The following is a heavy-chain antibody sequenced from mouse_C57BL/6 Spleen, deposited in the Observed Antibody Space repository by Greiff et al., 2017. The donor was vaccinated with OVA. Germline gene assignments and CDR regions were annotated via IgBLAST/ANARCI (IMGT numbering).Heavy chain of an antibody. J-gene: IGHJ4*01. CDR2: LNPGSGGT. CDR3: ATAYYNYYAMDY. D-gene: IGHD2-12*01. CDR1: GYAFTNYL. V-gene: IGHV1-54*01. Sequence: QVQLQQSGAELVRPGTSVKVSCKASGYAFTNYLIEWVKQRPGQGLEWIGVLNPGSGGTNYNEKFKGKATLTADKSSSTAYMQLSSLTSEDSAVYFCATAYYNYYAMDYWGQGTSVTVSS.